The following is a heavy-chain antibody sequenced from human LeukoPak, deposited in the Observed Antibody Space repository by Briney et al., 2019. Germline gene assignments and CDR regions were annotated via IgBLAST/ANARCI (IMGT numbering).Heavy chain of an antibody. CDR3: ARVSVRRQWLADYYFDY. D-gene: IGHD6-19*01. CDR2: XYDVSNK. J-gene: IGHJ4*02. V-gene: IGHV3-33*01. Sequence: XYDVSNKYYADSVKGRFTISRDNSKNTLYLQMNSLRAEDTAVYYCARVSVRRQWLADYYFDYWGQGTLVTVSS.